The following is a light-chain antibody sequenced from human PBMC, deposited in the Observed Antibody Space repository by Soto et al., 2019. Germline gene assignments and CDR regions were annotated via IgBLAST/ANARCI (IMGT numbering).Light chain of an antibody. CDR1: NSNIGSNT. Sequence: QSVLTQPPSASGTPGQRVTISCSGSNSNIGSNTVNWYQQLPGTAPKLVISRNNQRPSGVPDRFSGSKSGTSASLAISGLRSEDDGDYYCAAWDDSLNGWVFGGGTQLTVL. J-gene: IGLJ3*02. V-gene: IGLV1-44*01. CDR2: RNN. CDR3: AAWDDSLNGWV.